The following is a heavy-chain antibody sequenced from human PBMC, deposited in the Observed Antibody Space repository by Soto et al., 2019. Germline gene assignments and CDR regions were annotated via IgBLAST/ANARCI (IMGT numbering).Heavy chain of an antibody. CDR3: ARGQGTGPDYWYFDL. D-gene: IGHD1-1*01. J-gene: IGHJ2*01. Sequence: QVQLQESGPGLVKPSETLSLTCTVSGCSVSSGSYYWSWIRQPPGKVLEWIGYIYYSGSTNYNPSLKSRVTISVDTSKPHFCLTLSSVTAADTAVYSCARGQGTGPDYWYFDLWGRGTLVTVSS. V-gene: IGHV4-61*03. CDR2: IYYSGST. CDR1: GCSVSSGSYY.